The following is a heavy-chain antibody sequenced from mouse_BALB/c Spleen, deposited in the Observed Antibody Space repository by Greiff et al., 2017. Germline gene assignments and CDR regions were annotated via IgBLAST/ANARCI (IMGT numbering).Heavy chain of an antibody. J-gene: IGHJ3*01. V-gene: IGHV1S81*02. Sequence: VQLQQPGAELVKPGASVKLSCKASGYTFTSYYMYWVKQRPGQGLEWIGGINPSNGGTNFNEKFKSKATLTVDKSSSTAYMQLSSLTSEDSAVYYCTRDYRYDEMAYWGQGTLVTVSA. CDR2: INPSNGGT. CDR3: TRDYRYDEMAY. D-gene: IGHD2-14*01. CDR1: GYTFTSYY.